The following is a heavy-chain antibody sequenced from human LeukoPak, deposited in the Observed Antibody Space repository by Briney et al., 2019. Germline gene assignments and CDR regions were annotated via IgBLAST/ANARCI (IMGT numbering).Heavy chain of an antibody. CDR1: GGSISGGSYY. V-gene: IGHV4-39*01. CDR2: ISYSGTT. Sequence: SETLPLTCTVSGGSISGGSYYWGWVRQPPGKGLEWIGSISYSGTTYYNLSLKSRVTLSVDTSKNQFSLKLSSVTAADTALYYCARHLRAGSIWFDYWGQGTLVTVSS. CDR3: ARHLRAGSIWFDY. J-gene: IGHJ4*02. D-gene: IGHD6-13*01.